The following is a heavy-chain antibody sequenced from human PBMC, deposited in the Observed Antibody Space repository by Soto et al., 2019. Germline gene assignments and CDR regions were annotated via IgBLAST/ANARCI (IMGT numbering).Heavy chain of an antibody. CDR1: GVTFSNYG. V-gene: IGHV3-30*18. D-gene: IGHD1-1*01. Sequence: GGSLRLSCAASGVTFSNYGIHWVRKAPGKGLEWVAFIAYDGRSTFYADSVKGRFTISRDNSKNTVYLQMNSLRSEDTAVYYCAKEGPIPVPGTGMAYWGQGTLVPVSS. CDR2: IAYDGRST. J-gene: IGHJ4*02. CDR3: AKEGPIPVPGTGMAY.